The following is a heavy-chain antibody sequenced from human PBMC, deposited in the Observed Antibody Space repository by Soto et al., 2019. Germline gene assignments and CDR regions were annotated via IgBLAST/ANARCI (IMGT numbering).Heavy chain of an antibody. CDR1: GFILSDCA. J-gene: IGHJ6*03. V-gene: IGHV3-48*01. Sequence: EVQLVESGGGLVQPGGSLRLSCATSGFILSDCAMNWVRQAPWKGLEWVSYISSSSSVIDYSDSVMGRFTVSRDNARNSLYLQMNSLRAEDTVVDYCARDLSWGSNWYYYMDVWGKGTTVTVSS. D-gene: IGHD7-27*01. CDR3: ARDLSWGSNWYYYMDV. CDR2: ISSSSSVI.